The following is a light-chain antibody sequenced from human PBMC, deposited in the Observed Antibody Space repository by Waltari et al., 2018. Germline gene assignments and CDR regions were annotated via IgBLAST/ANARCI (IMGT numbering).Light chain of an antibody. V-gene: IGKV1-5*03. CDR2: KAS. Sequence: DIQMTQSPSTLSASVGDRVTITCRASQSILTWLAWYQQKPGKAPKLLIYKASNLQSGVPSRFSGSGSGKGFTLTISSLQPDDFATYYCQQYSSHYTFGQGTKLEIK. CDR3: QQYSSHYT. CDR1: QSILTW. J-gene: IGKJ2*01.